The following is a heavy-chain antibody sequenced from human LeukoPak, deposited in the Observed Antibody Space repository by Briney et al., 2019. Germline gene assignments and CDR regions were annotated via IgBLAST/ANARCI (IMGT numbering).Heavy chain of an antibody. CDR2: IYASGSS. V-gene: IGHV4-4*07. CDR3: ARCLNTYYYDNSGYSPEHYYMDV. CDR1: GDSISNYY. J-gene: IGHJ6*03. D-gene: IGHD3-22*01. Sequence: PSETLSLTCTVSGDSISNYYWSWVRQPAGKGLEWIGRIYASGSSNYSPSLKSRITMSVDTSKNQFSLKLSSVTAADTAVYYCARCLNTYYYDNSGYSPEHYYMDVWGKGTTVIVSS.